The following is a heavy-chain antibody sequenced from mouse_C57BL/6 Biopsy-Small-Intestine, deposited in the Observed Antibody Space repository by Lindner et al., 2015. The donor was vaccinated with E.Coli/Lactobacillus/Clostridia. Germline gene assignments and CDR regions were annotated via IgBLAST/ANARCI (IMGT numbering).Heavy chain of an antibody. Sequence: SVKVSCKAVGYTLTSSYMHWVRQAPGQGLQWMGMINPRDGSTTYTQKFQGRVTMTRDTSTNTVYMELSSLTSEDTAIYYCARGTYTITGVIDYWGQGTLVTVSS. V-gene: IGHV1-64*01. D-gene: IGHD3-1*01. CDR1: GYTLTSSY. CDR3: ARGTYTITGVIDY. CDR2: INPRDGST. J-gene: IGHJ4*01.